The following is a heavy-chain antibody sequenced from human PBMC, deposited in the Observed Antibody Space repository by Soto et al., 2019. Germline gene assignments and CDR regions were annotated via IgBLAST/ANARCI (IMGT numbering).Heavy chain of an antibody. CDR2: IIPIFGTA. J-gene: IGHJ4*02. V-gene: IGHV1-69*06. Sequence: GASVKVSCKASGGTFNSYAISWVRQAPGQGLEWMGGIIPIFGTANYAQKFQGRVTITADKSTSTAYMELSSLRSEDTAVYYCARDDAQWGGKDFDYWGQGTLVTVSS. CDR3: ARDDAQWGGKDFDY. CDR1: GGTFNSYA. D-gene: IGHD6-19*01.